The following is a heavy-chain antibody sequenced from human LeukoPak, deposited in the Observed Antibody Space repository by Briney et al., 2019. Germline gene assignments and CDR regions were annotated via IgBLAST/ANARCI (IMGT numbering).Heavy chain of an antibody. J-gene: IGHJ6*03. D-gene: IGHD3-22*01. Sequence: GGSLRLSCVASGFTFSSYWMHWVRQAPGKGLQWVSRINSDGSSTTYADSVKGRFTISRGNAKNTLYLQMNSLRAEDTAVYYCARAYDSTFPHHYYMDVWGKGTTVTISS. CDR3: ARAYDSTFPHHYYMDV. CDR2: INSDGSST. CDR1: GFTFSSYW. V-gene: IGHV3-74*01.